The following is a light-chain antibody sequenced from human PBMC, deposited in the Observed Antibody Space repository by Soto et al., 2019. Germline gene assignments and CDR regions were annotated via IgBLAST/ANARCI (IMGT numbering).Light chain of an antibody. V-gene: IGKV4-1*01. J-gene: IGKJ1*01. CDR3: QQYYSTLS. CDR1: QSVLYSSNNKNY. Sequence: DIVMTQSPDSLAVSLGERATINCKSSQSVLYSSNNKNYLAWYQQKPGQPPKLLIYWASTRESGVPDRFSGSGSGTDFTLTISSQQAEDVAVYYCQQYYSTLSFGQGTKVEIK. CDR2: WAS.